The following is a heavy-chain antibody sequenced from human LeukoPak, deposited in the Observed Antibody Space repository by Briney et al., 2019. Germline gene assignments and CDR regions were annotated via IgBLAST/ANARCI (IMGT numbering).Heavy chain of an antibody. CDR3: ARAGATTPTDY. CDR2: IYHSGST. D-gene: IGHD1-26*01. J-gene: IGHJ4*02. V-gene: IGHV4-38-2*02. Sequence: SETLSLTCTVSGYSISSGYYWGWIRQPPGKGLEWIGSIYHSGSTYYNPSLKSRVTISVDTSKNQFSLKLSSVTAADTAVYYCARAGATTPTDYWGQRTLVTVSS. CDR1: GYSISSGYY.